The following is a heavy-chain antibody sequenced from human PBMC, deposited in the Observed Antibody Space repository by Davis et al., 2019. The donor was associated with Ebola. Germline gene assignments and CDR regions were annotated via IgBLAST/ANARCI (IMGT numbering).Heavy chain of an antibody. CDR2: ISSSGSTI. V-gene: IGHV3-11*01. J-gene: IGHJ4*02. D-gene: IGHD3-16*01. Sequence: GESLKISCAASGFTFSDYYMSWIRQAPGKGLEWVSYISSSGSTIYYADSVKGRFTISRDNAKNSLYLQMNSLRAEDTAVYYCATMGGDYIWGSYYFDYWGQGTLVTVSS. CDR1: GFTFSDYY. CDR3: ATMGGDYIWGSYYFDY.